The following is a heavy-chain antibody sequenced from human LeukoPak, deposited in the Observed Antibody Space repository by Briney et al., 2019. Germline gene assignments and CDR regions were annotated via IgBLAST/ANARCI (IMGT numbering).Heavy chain of an antibody. J-gene: IGHJ6*02. CDR1: GFTFSSYA. D-gene: IGHD6-19*01. V-gene: IGHV3-23*01. CDR3: ARDRGSGPAYYYYGMDV. Sequence: GGSLRLSCAASGFTFSSYAMSWVRQAPGKGLEWVSAISGSGGSTYYADSVKGRFTISRDNSKNTLYLQMNSLRAEDTAVYYCARDRGSGPAYYYYGMDVWGQGTTVTVSS. CDR2: ISGSGGST.